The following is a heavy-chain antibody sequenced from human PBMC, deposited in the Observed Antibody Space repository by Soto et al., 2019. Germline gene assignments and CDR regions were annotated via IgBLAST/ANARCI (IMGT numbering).Heavy chain of an antibody. CDR1: GFTVSSNY. J-gene: IGHJ4*02. D-gene: IGHD2-2*01. V-gene: IGHV3-53*01. Sequence: EVQLVESGGGLIQPGGSLRLSCAASGFTVSSNYMSWVRQAPGKGLEWVSVIYSGGSTYYADSVKGRFTISRDNSKNTLYLQMNSLRAEDTAVYYCARALRYCSSTSCPGYFDYGGQVTLVTVSS. CDR2: IYSGGST. CDR3: ARALRYCSSTSCPGYFDY.